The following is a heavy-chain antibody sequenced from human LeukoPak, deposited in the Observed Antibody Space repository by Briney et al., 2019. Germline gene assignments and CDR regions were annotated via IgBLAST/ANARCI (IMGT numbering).Heavy chain of an antibody. Sequence: PSETLSLTCTVSGGSISSSSYYWGWIRQPPGTGLEWIGSIYYSGSTYYNPSLKSRVTISVDKSKNQFSLKLSSVTAADTAVYYCASGGVVVSTFDYWGQGTLVTVSS. J-gene: IGHJ4*02. CDR1: GGSISSSSYY. D-gene: IGHD3-22*01. V-gene: IGHV4-39*07. CDR3: ASGGVVVSTFDY. CDR2: IYYSGST.